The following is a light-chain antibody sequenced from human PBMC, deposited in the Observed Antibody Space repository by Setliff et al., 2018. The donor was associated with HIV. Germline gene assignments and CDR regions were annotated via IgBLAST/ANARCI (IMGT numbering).Light chain of an antibody. CDR2: DVT. V-gene: IGLV2-14*03. Sequence: ALTQPRSVSGSPGQSVTISCTGTSSDVGGYDYVSWFQQPPGKAPLLIIYDVTKRPSGVSNRFSGSESGNTASLTISGLQAEDEADYYCSSYTSSSTYVFGTGTKVTVL. J-gene: IGLJ1*01. CDR1: SSDVGGYDY. CDR3: SSYTSSSTYV.